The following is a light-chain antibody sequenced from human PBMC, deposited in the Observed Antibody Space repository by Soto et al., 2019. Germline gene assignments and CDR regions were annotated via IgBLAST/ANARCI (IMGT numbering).Light chain of an antibody. J-gene: IGKJ1*01. Sequence: EIELTQSPATLSLSPGERATLSCRASQSVSSYLAWYQQKPGQAPRLLIYDASNRATGIPDRFSGSGSGTDFTLTISRLEPEDFAVYYCQQYGSSGTFGQGTKVDIK. CDR1: QSVSSY. V-gene: IGKV3-20*01. CDR2: DAS. CDR3: QQYGSSGT.